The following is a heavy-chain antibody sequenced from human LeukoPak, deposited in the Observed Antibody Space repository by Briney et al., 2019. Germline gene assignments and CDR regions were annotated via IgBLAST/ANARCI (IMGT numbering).Heavy chain of an antibody. CDR3: TRDSALLGVAFDL. D-gene: IGHD2-15*01. V-gene: IGHV3-64D*06. Sequence: GGSLRLSCSASGFPFNTYAIHWVRQAPGKGLEYVAGISSNGDNTDFADSAKGRFTISRDNSKSTLFLQMNSLRAEDTAVYFCTRDSALLGVAFDLWGQGSVVTVSS. J-gene: IGHJ3*01. CDR2: ISSNGDNT. CDR1: GFPFNTYA.